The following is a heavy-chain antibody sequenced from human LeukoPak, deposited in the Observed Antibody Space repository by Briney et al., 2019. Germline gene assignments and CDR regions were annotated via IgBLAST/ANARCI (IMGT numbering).Heavy chain of an antibody. J-gene: IGHJ3*02. CDR3: ARDWCGGDCYSVPDAFDI. CDR1: GGSISSYY. Sequence: PSETLSLTCTVSGGSISSYYWSWIRQPPGKGLEWIGYIYYSGSTNYNPFLKSRVTISVDTSKNQFSLKLSSVTAADAAVYYCARDWCGGDCYSVPDAFDIWGQGTMVTVSS. D-gene: IGHD2-21*02. V-gene: IGHV4-59*01. CDR2: IYYSGST.